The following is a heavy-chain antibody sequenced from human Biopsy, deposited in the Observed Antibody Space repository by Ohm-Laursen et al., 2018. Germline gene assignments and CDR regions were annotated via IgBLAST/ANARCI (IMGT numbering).Heavy chain of an antibody. V-gene: IGHV1-2*02. CDR3: ARDLLEWSLPS. CDR1: GDAFPGYY. Sequence: GASVKVSCKASGDAFPGYYLHWVRQAPGQGLEWMGSIYPNSGDTDFAQKFQGRVSMTRDTSVSTAYLELSSLRSDDTAIYYCARDLLEWSLPSWGQGTLVTVSS. J-gene: IGHJ4*02. CDR2: IYPNSGDT. D-gene: IGHD3-3*01.